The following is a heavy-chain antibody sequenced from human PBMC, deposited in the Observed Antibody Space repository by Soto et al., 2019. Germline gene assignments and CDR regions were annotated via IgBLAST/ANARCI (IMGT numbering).Heavy chain of an antibody. CDR1: GFSLSTSGVG. CDR2: IYWDDDK. V-gene: IGHV2-5*02. D-gene: IGHD6-13*01. J-gene: IGHJ4*02. CDR3: SHSPSSPICAAGNFDY. Sequence: QITLKESGPTLVKPTQTLTLTCTFSGFSLSTSGVGVGWIRQPPGKALEWLALIYWDDDKLYSPSLKSRLTIPKATTKNQVVRKIANLDPVDTATYSSSHSPSSPICAAGNFDYWGQGTLVTVSS.